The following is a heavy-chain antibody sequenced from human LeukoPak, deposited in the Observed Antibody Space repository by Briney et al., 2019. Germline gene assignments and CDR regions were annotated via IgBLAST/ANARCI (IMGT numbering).Heavy chain of an antibody. J-gene: IGHJ4*02. CDR3: ARASPQKLGYFDY. Sequence: GGSLRLSCAASGFTFSDCEMNWVRQAPGKGLEWVSYISTGGATTYYADAVKGRLTISRDNAKNSLYLQMNRLRAEDTAIYYCARASPQKLGYFDYWGQGTPVTVSS. V-gene: IGHV3-48*03. D-gene: IGHD3-10*01. CDR2: ISTGGATT. CDR1: GFTFSDCE.